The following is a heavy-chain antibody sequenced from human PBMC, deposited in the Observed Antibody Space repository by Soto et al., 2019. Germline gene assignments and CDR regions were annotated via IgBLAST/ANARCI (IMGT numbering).Heavy chain of an antibody. CDR1: GFTFSSYG. CDR3: AKATVGAFDI. V-gene: IGHV3-30*18. Sequence: GGSLRLSCAASGFTFSSYGMHWVRQAPGKGLEWVAVISYDGSNKYYADSVKGRFTISRDNSKNTLYLQMNSLRAEDTAVYYCAKATVGAFDIWGQGTMVTVSS. CDR2: ISYDGSNK. D-gene: IGHD4-17*01. J-gene: IGHJ3*02.